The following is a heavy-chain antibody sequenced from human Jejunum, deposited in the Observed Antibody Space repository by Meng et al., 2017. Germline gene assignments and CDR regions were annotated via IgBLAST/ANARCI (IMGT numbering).Heavy chain of an antibody. V-gene: IGHV4-39*01. Sequence: QLQLQESGPGLVKPSETLSLSCPVSGGSISSRSYYWVWIRQSPGKGLEWIGQIYYNGKSYYNPSLKSRVTMSVDTFRSQFSLNLNTVTAADTAVYYCARASYSYDSWFDPWGQGTLVTVSS. CDR1: GGSISSRSYY. CDR2: IYYNGKS. J-gene: IGHJ5*02. CDR3: ARASYSYDSWFDP. D-gene: IGHD5-18*01.